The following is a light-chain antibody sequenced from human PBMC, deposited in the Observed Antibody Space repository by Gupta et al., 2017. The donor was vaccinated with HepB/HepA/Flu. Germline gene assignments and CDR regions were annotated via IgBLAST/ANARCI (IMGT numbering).Light chain of an antibody. CDR2: DNRHGRH. V-gene: IGLV4-69*01. Sequence: QLVLTHSPSASASLGASVKLTCTLNSGHSTYAIAWHQQQPEKSPRYLMKDNRHGRHTKGDGIPVRFSGSSSGAERYLTISSLQAEDEADYYCQTWGTDTHVIFGGGTKLTVL. CDR3: QTWGTDTHVI. J-gene: IGLJ2*01. CDR1: SGHSTYA.